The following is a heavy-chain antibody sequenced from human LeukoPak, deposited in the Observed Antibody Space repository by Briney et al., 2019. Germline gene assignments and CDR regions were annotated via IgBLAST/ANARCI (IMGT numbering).Heavy chain of an antibody. CDR2: IKQDGSEK. J-gene: IGHJ4*02. Sequence: GSLRLSCAASGFTFSSYWMSWVRQAPGKGLEWVANIKQDGSEKYYVDSVKGRFTISRDNAKNSLYLQMNSLRAEDTAVYYCARGGLLWFGEYEGIDYWGQGTLVTVSS. CDR1: GFTFSSYW. CDR3: ARGGLLWFGEYEGIDY. D-gene: IGHD3-10*01. V-gene: IGHV3-7*01.